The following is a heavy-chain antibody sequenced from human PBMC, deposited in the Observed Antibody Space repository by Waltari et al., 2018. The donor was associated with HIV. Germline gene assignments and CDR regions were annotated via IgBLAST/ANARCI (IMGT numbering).Heavy chain of an antibody. V-gene: IGHV3-72*01. CDR3: SRDFGF. Sequence: VQLVESGGDLVKPGGSVRLSCAAAGFTSSDHFMDWVRRGPGKCLECVAHSTNKATSYTPYDAASGRVRFIISRDDSKSSVFLQRNSLKTEDTAVYYFSRDFGFWGPGTLVTVSS. CDR1: GFTSSDHF. J-gene: IGHJ4*02. D-gene: IGHD3-3*01. CDR2: STNKATSYTP.